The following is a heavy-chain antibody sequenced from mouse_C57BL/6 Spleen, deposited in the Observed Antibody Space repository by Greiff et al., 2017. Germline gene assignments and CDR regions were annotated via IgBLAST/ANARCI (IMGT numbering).Heavy chain of an antibody. CDR1: GYTFTSYW. CDR3: AREYYSDRGYFDV. V-gene: IGHV1-7*01. Sequence: QVQLQQSGAELAKPGASVKLSCKASGYTFTSYWLHWVKQRPGQGLEWIGYINPSSGYTKYNQKFKDKATLTADKSSSTAYMQLSSLTYEDSAVYYCAREYYSDRGYFDVWGTGTTVTVAS. D-gene: IGHD2-13*01. J-gene: IGHJ1*03. CDR2: INPSSGYT.